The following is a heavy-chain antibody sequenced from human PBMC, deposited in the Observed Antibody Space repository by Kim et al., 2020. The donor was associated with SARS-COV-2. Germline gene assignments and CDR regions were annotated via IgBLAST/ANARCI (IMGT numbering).Heavy chain of an antibody. CDR2: MYKGGNT. V-gene: IGHV4-39*01. J-gene: IGHJ3*02. CDR1: GASISSNSNY. CDR3: ATHDVWYESSGNAFDI. Sequence: SETLSLTCTVSGASISSNSNYWAWIRQPPGKGLEWIVSMYKGGNTYYNPSLKSRLTMSLDTSKNQLTLTLSSVTAADTAVYYFATHDVWYESSGNAFDI. D-gene: IGHD3-22*01.